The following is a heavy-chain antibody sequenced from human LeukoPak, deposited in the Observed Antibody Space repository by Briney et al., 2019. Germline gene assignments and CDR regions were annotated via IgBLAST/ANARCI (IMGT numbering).Heavy chain of an antibody. CDR3: AKSGGGGALDY. V-gene: IGHV3-53*01. J-gene: IGHJ4*02. CDR2: IYGGGGT. D-gene: IGHD1-26*01. CDR1: GFTVSGNS. Sequence: GGSLRLSCAASGFTVSGNSMSWVRQAPGKGLEWVSIIYGGGGTYHADSVKGRFTISRDSSKNTLYPQMNSMRAEDTAVYFCAKSGGGGALDYWGQGTLVTVSS.